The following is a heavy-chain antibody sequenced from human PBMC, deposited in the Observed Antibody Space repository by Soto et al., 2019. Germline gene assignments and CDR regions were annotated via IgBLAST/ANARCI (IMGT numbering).Heavy chain of an antibody. D-gene: IGHD3-22*01. Sequence: GGSLRLSCAASGFTFSSFAMSWVRQASGKGLAWVSAIGGSVDTTYYADSVKGRFTITKDNTKNTLDLQMNRLRAENTAVYYCAKVSGYSIAYWGQGTLVTVSS. J-gene: IGHJ4*02. CDR3: AKVSGYSIAY. V-gene: IGHV3-23*01. CDR2: IGGSVDTT. CDR1: GFTFSSFA.